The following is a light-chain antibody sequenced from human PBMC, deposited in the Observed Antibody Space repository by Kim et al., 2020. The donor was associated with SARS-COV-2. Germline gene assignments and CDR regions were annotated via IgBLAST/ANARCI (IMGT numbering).Light chain of an antibody. CDR3: QRYDTSGT. CDR1: QSISSW. J-gene: IGKJ1*01. Sequence: DIQMTQSPFTLSASVGDRVTITCRTSQSISSWLAWYQQKPGKAPKLLINKASALESGVPSRFSGSGYGTEFTLTISSLQPDDFATYYCQRYDTSGTFGQGAQVDIK. V-gene: IGKV1-5*03. CDR2: KAS.